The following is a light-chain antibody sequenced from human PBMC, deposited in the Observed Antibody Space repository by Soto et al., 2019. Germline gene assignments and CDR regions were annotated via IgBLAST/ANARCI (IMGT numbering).Light chain of an antibody. CDR2: DAS. V-gene: IGKV3-11*02. CDR1: QSVGSY. J-gene: IGKJ4*01. CDR3: QQRSNWPPLS. Sequence: EIVVTQSPATLSLSPGERATLSCRTSQSVGSYLAWYQKKPVKAPSLLIYDASNRATGIPSRFSGTGSGRDFTITISSLSPEDFAVYYCQQRSNWPPLSFGGGTQVESK.